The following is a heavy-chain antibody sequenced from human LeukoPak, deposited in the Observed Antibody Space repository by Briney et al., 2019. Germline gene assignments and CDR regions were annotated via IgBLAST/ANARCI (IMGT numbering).Heavy chain of an antibody. CDR1: GLSFSNAW. Sequence: PGGSVRLSCATSGLSFSNAWMSWVRQAPGKGLEWVGRIKSKVDGTTTDYVAPVKGRFTISRDDSNSTLYLQMNSLRAEDTAVYYCARDNVDTAMVASSYYYYGMDVWGQGTTVTVSS. CDR2: IKSKVDGTTT. D-gene: IGHD5-18*01. J-gene: IGHJ6*02. CDR3: ARDNVDTAMVASSYYYYGMDV. V-gene: IGHV3-15*01.